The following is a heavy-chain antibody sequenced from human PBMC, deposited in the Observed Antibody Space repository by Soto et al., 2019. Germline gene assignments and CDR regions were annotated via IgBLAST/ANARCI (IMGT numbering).Heavy chain of an antibody. J-gene: IGHJ6*02. CDR1: GGSFSGYY. V-gene: IGHV4-34*01. Sequence: SETLSLTSAVSGGSFSGYYWSWIRQPPGKGLEWIGEINHSGSTNYNPSLKSRVTISVDTSKNQFSLKLSSVTAADPAVYYCARERVGVAVTPLEYYYCDGIDLWGQGTTVTVS. D-gene: IGHD2-15*01. CDR3: ARERVGVAVTPLEYYYCDGIDL. CDR2: INHSGST.